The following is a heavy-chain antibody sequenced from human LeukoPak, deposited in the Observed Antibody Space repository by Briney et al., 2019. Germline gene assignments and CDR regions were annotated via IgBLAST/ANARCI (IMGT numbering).Heavy chain of an antibody. Sequence: ASVKVSCKASGYTFTSYYVHWVRQAPGQGLEWMGIINPSYNNTNYAQKFQGRVTMTTDTSTSTAYMELRSLRSDDTAVYYCARGRSGDYLDYWGQGTLVTVSS. J-gene: IGHJ4*02. D-gene: IGHD3-3*01. CDR3: ARGRSGDYLDY. V-gene: IGHV1-46*01. CDR2: INPSYNNT. CDR1: GYTFTSYY.